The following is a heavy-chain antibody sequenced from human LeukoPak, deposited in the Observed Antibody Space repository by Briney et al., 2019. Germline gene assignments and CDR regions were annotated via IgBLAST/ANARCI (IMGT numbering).Heavy chain of an antibody. Sequence: SQNLSLTCTVSGGSISSGSYYWSWIRQPAGKGLEWIARIYTSGSTNYNPSLKSRFTISVDTSKNQFSLKLSSVTAADTAVYYCARDKGCSSTSCYSYYYYGMDVWGQGTTVTVSS. J-gene: IGHJ6*02. V-gene: IGHV4-61*02. CDR3: ARDKGCSSTSCYSYYYYGMDV. D-gene: IGHD2-2*01. CDR1: GGSISSGSYY. CDR2: IYTSGST.